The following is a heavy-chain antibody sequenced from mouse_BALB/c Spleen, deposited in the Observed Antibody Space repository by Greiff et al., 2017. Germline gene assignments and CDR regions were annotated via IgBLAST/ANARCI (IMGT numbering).Heavy chain of an antibody. CDR1: GYAFTNYL. CDR3: ARGEYGFFDY. Sequence: VQLQQSGAELVRPGTSVKVSCKASGYAFTNYLIEWVKQRPGQGLEWIGVINPGSGGTNYNEKFKGKATLTADKSSSTAYMQLSSLTSDDSAVYFCARGEYGFFDYWGQGTTLTVSS. CDR2: INPGSGGT. D-gene: IGHD2-10*02. V-gene: IGHV1-54*01. J-gene: IGHJ2*01.